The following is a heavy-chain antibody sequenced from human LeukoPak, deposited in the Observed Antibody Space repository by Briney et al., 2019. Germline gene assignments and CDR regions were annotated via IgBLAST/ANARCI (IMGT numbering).Heavy chain of an antibody. Sequence: LRLSCAASGFTFSDYYMSWIRQPPGKGLEWIGYIYYSGSTYYNPSLKSRLTISADTSKNQFSLKLRSVTAADTAVYYCARETHDPTMVRGVVDYWGRGTLVTVSS. CDR2: IYYSGST. J-gene: IGHJ4*02. D-gene: IGHD3-10*01. V-gene: IGHV4-30-4*01. CDR3: ARETHDPTMVRGVVDY. CDR1: GFTFSDYY.